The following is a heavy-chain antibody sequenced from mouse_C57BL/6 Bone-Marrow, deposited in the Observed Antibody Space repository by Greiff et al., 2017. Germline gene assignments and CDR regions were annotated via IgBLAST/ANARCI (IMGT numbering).Heavy chain of an antibody. CDR1: GFTFSDYG. V-gene: IGHV5-15*01. Sequence: EVMLVESGGGLVQPGGSLKLSCAASGFTFSDYGMAWVRQAPRKGPEWVAFISNLAYSIYYADTVTGRFTISRENAKNTLYLEMSSLRSEDTAMYYCARRGYSNYGYAMDYWGQGTSVTVSS. J-gene: IGHJ4*01. D-gene: IGHD2-5*01. CDR3: ARRGYSNYGYAMDY. CDR2: ISNLAYSI.